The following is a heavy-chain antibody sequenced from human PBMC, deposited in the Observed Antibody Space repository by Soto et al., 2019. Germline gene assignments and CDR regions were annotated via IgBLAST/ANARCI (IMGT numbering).Heavy chain of an antibody. J-gene: IGHJ4*02. CDR1: GGSVSSNSYY. CDR2: IYYSGGA. V-gene: IGHV4-61*01. Sequence: QVQLQESGPGLVKPSETLSLTCTVSGGSVSSNSYYWSWIRQPPGKGLEWIAYIYYSGGANYNPSLKSRITISVDTSKNQFSLKLSSVTAADTAVYYCAAGWNPRPLDYWGQGTLVNVSS. D-gene: IGHD1-1*01. CDR3: AAGWNPRPLDY.